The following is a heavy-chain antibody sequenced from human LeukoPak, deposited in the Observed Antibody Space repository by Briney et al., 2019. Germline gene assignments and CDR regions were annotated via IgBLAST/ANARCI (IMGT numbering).Heavy chain of an antibody. Sequence: GASVKVSCKASGYTFTSYDIHWVRPATGQGLAWMGWMNPNSGNTGYAQKFQGRVTMTRNNSISTAYMELRSLRSEDTAVYYCARARIAVAGGNWFDPWGQGTLVTVSS. D-gene: IGHD6-19*01. CDR3: ARARIAVAGGNWFDP. J-gene: IGHJ5*02. V-gene: IGHV1-8*01. CDR2: MNPNSGNT. CDR1: GYTFTSYD.